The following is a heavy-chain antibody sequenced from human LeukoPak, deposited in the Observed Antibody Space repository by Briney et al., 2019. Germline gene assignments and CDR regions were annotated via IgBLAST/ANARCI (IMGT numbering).Heavy chain of an antibody. J-gene: IGHJ5*02. CDR1: GGSISSYY. CDR3: ARDISGRGPFGP. Sequence: PSETLSLTCTVSGGSISSYYWSWIRQPPGKGLEWIGYIYYSGSTNYNPSLKSRVTISVDTSKNQFFLKLSSVTAADTAVYYCARDISGRGPFGPWGQGTLVTVSS. D-gene: IGHD2-15*01. CDR2: IYYSGST. V-gene: IGHV4-59*01.